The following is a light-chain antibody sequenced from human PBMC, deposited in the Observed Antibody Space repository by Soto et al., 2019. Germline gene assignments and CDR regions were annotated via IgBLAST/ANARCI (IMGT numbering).Light chain of an antibody. CDR3: FHALETVWT. J-gene: IGKJ1*01. CDR1: QSLLQSSGYNY. CDR2: RGS. V-gene: IGKV2-28*01. Sequence: DIEVTQSPLSLPVTPGEPASISCKSSQSLLQSSGYNYLDWYLQKPGQSPQLVIYRGSNRAPGVTARLTGSGSGQHVTLRISRVEAEDPAVYYCFHALETVWTFGQGTKVEIK.